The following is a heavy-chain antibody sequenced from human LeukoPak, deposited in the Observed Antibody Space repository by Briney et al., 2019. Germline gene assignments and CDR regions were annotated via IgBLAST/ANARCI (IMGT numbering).Heavy chain of an antibody. V-gene: IGHV3-23*01. CDR1: GFTFSSYA. CDR3: AKDYRRGSYPRGDFDY. Sequence: PGGSLRLSCAASGFTFSSYAMSWVRRAPGKGLEWVSAISGSGGSSYYADSVKGRFTISRDNSKNTLYLQMNSLRAEDTAVYYCAKDYRRGSYPRGDFDYWGQGTLVTVSS. D-gene: IGHD1-26*01. CDR2: ISGSGGSS. J-gene: IGHJ4*02.